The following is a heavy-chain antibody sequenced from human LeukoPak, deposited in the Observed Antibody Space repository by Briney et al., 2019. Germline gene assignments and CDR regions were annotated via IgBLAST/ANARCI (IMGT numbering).Heavy chain of an antibody. Sequence: GGSLRLSCAVSGFTFSSYAMSWVRQAPGKGLEWVSGISGGGDSTYYADSVKGRFTISRDDSGNTVYLQMNSLRPEDTGVYYCAKDAQRGFDYSNSLEYWGQGTPVTVST. J-gene: IGHJ4*02. CDR2: ISGGGDST. CDR1: GFTFSSYA. CDR3: AKDAQRGFDYSNSLEY. V-gene: IGHV3-23*01. D-gene: IGHD4-11*01.